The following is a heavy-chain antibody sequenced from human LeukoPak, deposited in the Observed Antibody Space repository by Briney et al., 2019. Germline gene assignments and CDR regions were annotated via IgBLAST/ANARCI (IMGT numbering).Heavy chain of an antibody. CDR3: ATQRDHSDYVFDF. V-gene: IGHV4-59*01. J-gene: IGHJ4*02. Sequence: KPSETLSLTCTVSGGCISSYYWSWIRQSPGKGLEWIGYISHSGTTNYKSSLKSRVTISVDTSKKQFSLKLSSVTAADVAIYFCATQRDHSDYVFDFWGQGTLVTVSS. CDR2: ISHSGTT. D-gene: IGHD4-11*01. CDR1: GGCISSYY.